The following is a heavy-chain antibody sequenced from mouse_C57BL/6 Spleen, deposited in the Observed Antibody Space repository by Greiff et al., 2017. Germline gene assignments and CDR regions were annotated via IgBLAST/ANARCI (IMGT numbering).Heavy chain of an antibody. V-gene: IGHV2-2*01. Sequence: QVQLQQSGPGLVQPSPSLSITCTVSGFSFTSHGVHWVRQSPGKGLEWLGVICSGGSTDYNAAFISRLSISKDNSTSQDFFKMTSVQAADTALYYCAKYSLGAMDYWGQGTSVTVSS. CDR2: ICSGGST. CDR1: GFSFTSHG. D-gene: IGHD2-12*01. J-gene: IGHJ4*01. CDR3: AKYSLGAMDY.